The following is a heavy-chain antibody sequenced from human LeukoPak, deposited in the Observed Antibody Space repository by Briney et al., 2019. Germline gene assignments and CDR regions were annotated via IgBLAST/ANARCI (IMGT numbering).Heavy chain of an antibody. CDR3: ASRYDFWSGYPDY. CDR1: GGSFSGYY. CDR2: INHSGST. Sequence: TSETLSLTCAVYGGSFSGYYWSWIRQPPGKGLEWIGEINHSGSTNYNPSLKSRVTISVDTSKNQFSLKLSSVTAADTAVYYCASRYDFWSGYPDYWGQGTLVTVSS. D-gene: IGHD3-3*01. V-gene: IGHV4-34*01. J-gene: IGHJ4*02.